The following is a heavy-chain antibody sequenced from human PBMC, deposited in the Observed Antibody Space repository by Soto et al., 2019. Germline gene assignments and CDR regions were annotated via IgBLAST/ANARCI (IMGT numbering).Heavy chain of an antibody. CDR3: ARHKHGDYSSEY. D-gene: IGHD4-17*01. V-gene: IGHV4-59*08. CDR2: IYYSGST. Sequence: ASETLSLTCTVSGGSISSYYWSWIRQPPGKGLEWIGYIYYSGSTNYNPSLKSRVTISVDTSKNQFSLKLSSVTAADTAVYYCARHKHGDYSSEYWGQGTLVTVSS. J-gene: IGHJ4*02. CDR1: GGSISSYY.